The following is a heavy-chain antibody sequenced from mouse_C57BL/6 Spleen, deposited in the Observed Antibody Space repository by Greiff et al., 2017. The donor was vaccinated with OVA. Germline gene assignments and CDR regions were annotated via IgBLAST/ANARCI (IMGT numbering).Heavy chain of an antibody. D-gene: IGHD4-1*01. J-gene: IGHJ4*01. V-gene: IGHV1-82*01. CDR1: GYAFSSSW. Sequence: VKLQQSGPELVKPGASVKISCKASGYAFSSSWMNWVKQRPGKGLEWIGRIYPGDGDTNYNGKFKGKATLTADKSSSTAYMQLSSLTSEDSAVYFCARGNCDDYAMDYWGQGTSVTVSS. CDR3: ARGNCDDYAMDY. CDR2: IYPGDGDT.